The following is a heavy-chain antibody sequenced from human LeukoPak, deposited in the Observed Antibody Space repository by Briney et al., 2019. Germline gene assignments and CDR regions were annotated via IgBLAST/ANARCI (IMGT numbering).Heavy chain of an antibody. CDR3: AGALALWFGGNWFDP. D-gene: IGHD3-10*01. Sequence: ASVKVSCKASGYTFTSYGISWVRQAPGQGLEWMGWISACNGNTNYAQRLQGRVTMTTDTSTSTAYMELRSLRSDDTAGYYCAGALALWFGGNWFDPWGQGTLVTVSS. J-gene: IGHJ5*02. V-gene: IGHV1-18*01. CDR2: ISACNGNT. CDR1: GYTFTSYG.